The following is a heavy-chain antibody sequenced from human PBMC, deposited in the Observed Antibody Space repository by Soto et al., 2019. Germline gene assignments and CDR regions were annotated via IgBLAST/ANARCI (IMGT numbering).Heavy chain of an antibody. Sequence: SETLSLTCTVSGGSISSYYWSWIRQPPGKGLEWIGYIYYSGSTNYNPSLKSRVTISVDTSKNQFSLKLSSVTAADTAVYYCARLIAAPSHSPWGGRTTAMDVWGKGTTVTVSS. CDR3: ARLIAAPSHSPWGGRTTAMDV. J-gene: IGHJ6*03. D-gene: IGHD6-6*01. V-gene: IGHV4-59*08. CDR2: IYYSGST. CDR1: GGSISSYY.